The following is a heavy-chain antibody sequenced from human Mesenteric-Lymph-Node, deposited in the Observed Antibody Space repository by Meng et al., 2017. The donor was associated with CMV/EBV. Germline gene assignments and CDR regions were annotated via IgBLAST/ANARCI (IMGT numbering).Heavy chain of an antibody. CDR1: GFTVSSNY. J-gene: IGHJ4*02. D-gene: IGHD3-22*01. V-gene: IGHV3-66*02. CDR2: TYSGGST. Sequence: LSLTCAASGFTVSSNYMSWVRQAPGTGLEWVSLTYSGGSTYYVDSVKGRFIISRDNSKNTVYLQMNSLRAEDTAVYYCARTSHYYDSTGVLDYWGQGTLVTVSS. CDR3: ARTSHYYDSTGVLDY.